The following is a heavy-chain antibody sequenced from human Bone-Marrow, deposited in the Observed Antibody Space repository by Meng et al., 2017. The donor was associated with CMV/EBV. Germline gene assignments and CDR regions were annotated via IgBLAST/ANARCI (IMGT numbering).Heavy chain of an antibody. CDR2: ISTYKGAT. D-gene: IGHD7-27*01. V-gene: IGHV1-18*01. CDR3: ARGSLTGISLYYYYYGMDV. Sequence: ASVKVSCKASGYTFPNFGIIWVRQAPGQGLEWMGWISTYKGATNYGQNFQGRVTMTTDTSRSTTYMELKSLRSDDTAIYYCARGSLTGISLYYYYYGMDVWGQGTTVTVSS. J-gene: IGHJ6*02. CDR1: GYTFPNFG.